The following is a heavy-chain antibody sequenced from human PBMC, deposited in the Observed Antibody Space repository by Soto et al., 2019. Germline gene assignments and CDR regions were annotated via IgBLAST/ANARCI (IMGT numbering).Heavy chain of an antibody. CDR2: IYYSGST. CDR3: ACYDYYYGMDV. J-gene: IGHJ6*02. CDR1: GGSISSGDYY. V-gene: IGHV4-30-4*01. Sequence: PSETLSLTCAGSGGSISSGDYYWSWIRQPPGKGLEWIGYIYYSGSTYYNPSLKSRVTISVDTSKNQFSLKLSSVTAADTAVYYCACYDYYYGMDVWGQGTTVTVSS.